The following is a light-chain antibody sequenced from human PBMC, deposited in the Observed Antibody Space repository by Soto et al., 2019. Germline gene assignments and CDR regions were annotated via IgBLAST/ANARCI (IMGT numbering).Light chain of an antibody. CDR1: QSISSSY. CDR3: QQYNSSPPIT. J-gene: IGKJ5*01. Sequence: EIVLTQSPGTLSLSPGERATLSCRASQSISSSYLAWYQQKPGQAPRLLIYGASSRATGIPDRFSGGGSGTDFTLTISSLQPEDFAVYYCQQYNSSPPITFGQGTRLEIK. CDR2: GAS. V-gene: IGKV3-20*01.